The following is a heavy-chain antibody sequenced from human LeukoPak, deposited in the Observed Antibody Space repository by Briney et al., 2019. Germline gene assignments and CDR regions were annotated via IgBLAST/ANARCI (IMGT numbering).Heavy chain of an antibody. V-gene: IGHV3-30*02. CDR3: AKDLHRIGLNYLDY. CDR2: IRYDGSNK. D-gene: IGHD2-15*01. CDR1: GFTFSSYG. J-gene: IGHJ4*02. Sequence: PGGSLGLSCAASGFTFSSYGMHWVRQAPGKGLEWVAFIRYDGSNKYYADSVKGRFTISRDNSKNTLYLQMNSLRAEDTAVYYCAKDLHRIGLNYLDYWGQGTLVTVSS.